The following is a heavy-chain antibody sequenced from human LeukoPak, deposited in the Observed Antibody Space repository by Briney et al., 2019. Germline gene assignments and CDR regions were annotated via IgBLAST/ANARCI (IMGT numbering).Heavy chain of an antibody. CDR1: GYTFTSYG. CDR3: ARDPPLVGATARFGDY. Sequence: ASVKVSCKASGYTFTSYGISWVRQAPGQGLEWMGWISAYNGNTNYAQKLQGRVTMTTDTSTSTAYMELRSLRSDDTAVYYCARDPPLVGATARFGDYWGRGTLVTVSS. V-gene: IGHV1-18*01. CDR2: ISAYNGNT. J-gene: IGHJ4*02. D-gene: IGHD1-26*01.